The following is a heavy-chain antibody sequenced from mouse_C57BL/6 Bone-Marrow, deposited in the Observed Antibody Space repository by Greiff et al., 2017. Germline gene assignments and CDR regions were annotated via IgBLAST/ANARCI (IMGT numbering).Heavy chain of an antibody. CDR2: IYPGSGST. J-gene: IGHJ2*01. V-gene: IGHV1-55*01. D-gene: IGHD2-5*01. CDR3: ARWGYSTHYFDY. Sequence: VQLQQPGAELVKPGASVKMSCKASGYTFTSYWITWVKQRPGQGLEWIGDIYPGSGSTNYNEKFKSKATLTVDTSSSTAYMQLSSLTSEDSAVYYCARWGYSTHYFDYWGQGTTLTVSS. CDR1: GYTFTSYW.